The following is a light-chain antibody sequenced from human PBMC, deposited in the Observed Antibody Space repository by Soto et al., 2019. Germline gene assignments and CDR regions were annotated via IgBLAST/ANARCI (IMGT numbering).Light chain of an antibody. V-gene: IGKV3-15*01. CDR1: QSVSSN. Sequence: EIVFTQSPATLSVSPAERSTLSCRASQSVSSNLAWYQQKPGQAPRLLIYGASTRATGIPARFSGSGSGTEFTLTISSLQSEDFAVYYCQQYNNWLRTFGQGTKVDIK. J-gene: IGKJ1*01. CDR2: GAS. CDR3: QQYNNWLRT.